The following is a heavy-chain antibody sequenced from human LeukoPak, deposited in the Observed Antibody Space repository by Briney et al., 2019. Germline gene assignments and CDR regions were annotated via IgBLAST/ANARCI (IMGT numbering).Heavy chain of an antibody. CDR2: ISGSGGST. CDR3: AKFVGYCSGGSCYPGCFDY. V-gene: IGHV3-23*01. Sequence: PGGSLRLSCAASGFTFSSYGMSWVRQAPGKGLEWVSAISGSGGSTYYADSVKGRFTISRDNSKNTLYLQMNSLRAEDTAVYYCAKFVGYCSGGSCYPGCFDYWGQGTLVTVSS. J-gene: IGHJ4*02. CDR1: GFTFSSYG. D-gene: IGHD2-15*01.